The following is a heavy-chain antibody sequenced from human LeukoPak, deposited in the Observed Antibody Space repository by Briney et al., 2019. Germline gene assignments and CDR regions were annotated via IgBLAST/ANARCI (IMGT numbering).Heavy chain of an antibody. V-gene: IGHV3-53*01. D-gene: IGHD2/OR15-2a*01. Sequence: GGSLRFSCSASWFTVSSNYMSWVRQAPGKGLEWVSVICSGGSTYYADSVKGRFTISRDNSKNTLYLQMNSLRAEDTAVYYCAREWGNSYMDVWGKGTTVTVSS. J-gene: IGHJ6*03. CDR2: ICSGGST. CDR1: WFTVSSNY. CDR3: AREWGNSYMDV.